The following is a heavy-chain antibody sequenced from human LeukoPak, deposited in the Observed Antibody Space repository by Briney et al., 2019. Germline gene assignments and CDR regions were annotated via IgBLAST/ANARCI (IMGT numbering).Heavy chain of an antibody. CDR2: ISSSSASI. D-gene: IGHD5-18*01. V-gene: IGHV3-48*01. Sequence: GGSLRLSCAASGFTFSTYTMNWVRQAPGKGLEWISYISSSSASIKYADSVKGRFTISRDNAKNSLSLQMNSLRAEDTALYYCARDPWTAMKDWGQGTLVTVSS. J-gene: IGHJ4*02. CDR3: ARDPWTAMKD. CDR1: GFTFSTYT.